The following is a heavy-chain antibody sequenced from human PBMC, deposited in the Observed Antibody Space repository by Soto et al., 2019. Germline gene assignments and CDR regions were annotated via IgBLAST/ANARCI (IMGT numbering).Heavy chain of an antibody. CDR1: GTTFSNFA. Sequence: QVRLVQSGAEVKKTESSVKVSCEASGTTFSNFAIGWVRQAPGQGHEWMGGIILPFGTPNYAQKFQGRVTISADESMTTVYMELRGLRSGDTAVYYCVRGPDYEGYFDYWGQGTLVTVSS. J-gene: IGHJ4*02. V-gene: IGHV1-69*12. CDR2: IILPFGTP. CDR3: VRGPDYEGYFDY. D-gene: IGHD3-22*01.